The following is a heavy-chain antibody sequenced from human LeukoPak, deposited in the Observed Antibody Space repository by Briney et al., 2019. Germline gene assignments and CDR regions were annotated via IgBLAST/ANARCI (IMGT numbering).Heavy chain of an antibody. CDR2: ISWDSGSQ. V-gene: IGHV3-9*01. CDR1: GFNLEDFA. CDR3: VKDMGFDLLKDAFHI. Sequence: GRSLRLSCVGSGFNLEDFAMHWVRQVPGKGLEWVSSISWDSGSQAYTDSVKGRFTISRDNDKNSLYLQMDSLRPEDTAFYYCVKDMGFDLLKDAFHIWGQGTLVTVSS. J-gene: IGHJ3*02. D-gene: IGHD3-9*01.